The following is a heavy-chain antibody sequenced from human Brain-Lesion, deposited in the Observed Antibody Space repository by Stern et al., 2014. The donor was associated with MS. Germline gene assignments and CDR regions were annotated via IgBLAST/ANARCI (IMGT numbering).Heavy chain of an antibody. V-gene: IGHV4-39*01. D-gene: IGHD2-15*01. CDR3: AGEEDIRYCSGGSCTGNWFDP. CDR1: GGSVSSTSYA. J-gene: IGHJ5*02. Sequence: QVQLVESGPGLVKPSETLSLTCTVAGGSVSSTSYAWAWIRQPPGKGLEWIGTIYYSGNTYYSPSLKSRLTISLDTSQNQFSLQLGFVTAADTAVYYCAGEEDIRYCSGGSCTGNWFDPWGQGTLVTVSS. CDR2: IYYSGNT.